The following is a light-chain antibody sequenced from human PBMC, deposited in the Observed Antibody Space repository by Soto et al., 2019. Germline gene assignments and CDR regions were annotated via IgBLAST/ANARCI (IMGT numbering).Light chain of an antibody. CDR1: QSVSSN. CDR3: QQYDSSSWT. J-gene: IGKJ1*01. V-gene: IGKV3-20*01. Sequence: EIVMTQSPATLSVSPGERATLSCRASQSVSSNLAWYQQKPGQAPRLLIYGASNRATGIPDRFSGSRSGTDFTLTIGRLEPEDFAVYYCQQYDSSSWTFGQGTKVDIK. CDR2: GAS.